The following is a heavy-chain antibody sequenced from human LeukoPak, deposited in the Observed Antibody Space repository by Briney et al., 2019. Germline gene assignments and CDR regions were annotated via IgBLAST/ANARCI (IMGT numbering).Heavy chain of an antibody. V-gene: IGHV5-51*01. J-gene: IGHJ4*02. CDR2: IYPGDSDT. Sequence: LGESLKISCKGSGYSFTSYWIAWVRQMPGKGLEWMGIIYPGDSDTRYSPSFQGQVTISADKSISTAYLQWSSLKASDTAMYYCARAITFGGDVVAFDYWGQGTLVTVSS. CDR3: ARAITFGGDVVAFDY. D-gene: IGHD3-16*02. CDR1: GYSFTSYW.